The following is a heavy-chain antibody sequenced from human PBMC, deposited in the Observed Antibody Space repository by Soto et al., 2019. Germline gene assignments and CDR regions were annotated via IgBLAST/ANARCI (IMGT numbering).Heavy chain of an antibody. J-gene: IGHJ4*02. Sequence: SETLSLTCTVSGGSISTSSYYWGWIRQPPGKGLEWIGSFYFTGNTYYNPSLESRVTISVDRSKNQFSLKMSSVTAADTAVYYCASPQPLRYFDWLPSFDYWGQGTLVTVSS. CDR1: GGSISTSSYY. V-gene: IGHV4-39*01. CDR3: ASPQPLRYFDWLPSFDY. CDR2: FYFTGNT. D-gene: IGHD3-9*01.